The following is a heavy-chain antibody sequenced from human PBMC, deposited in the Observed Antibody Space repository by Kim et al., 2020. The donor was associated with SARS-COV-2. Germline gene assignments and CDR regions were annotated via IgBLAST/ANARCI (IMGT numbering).Heavy chain of an antibody. Sequence: DSVKGRFTISSDNAKISLYLQMNSLRAEDTALYYCAKGWFGELPPNYCDYWGQGTLVTVSS. J-gene: IGHJ4*02. D-gene: IGHD3-10*01. V-gene: IGHV3-9*01. CDR3: AKGWFGELPPNYCDY.